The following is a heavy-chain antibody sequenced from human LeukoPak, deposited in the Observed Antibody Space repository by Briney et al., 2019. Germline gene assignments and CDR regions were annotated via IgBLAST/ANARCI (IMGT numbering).Heavy chain of an antibody. CDR1: GFTFSSYW. Sequence: PGGSLRLSCAASGFTFSSYWMSWVRQAPGKGLEWVANIKQDGSEKYYVDSVKGRFTISRDNAKNSLYLQMNSLRAEDTALYHCARESPPASYYYDSSGYPDYWGQGTLVTVSS. CDR3: ARESPPASYYYDSSGYPDY. V-gene: IGHV3-7*03. J-gene: IGHJ4*02. CDR2: IKQDGSEK. D-gene: IGHD3-22*01.